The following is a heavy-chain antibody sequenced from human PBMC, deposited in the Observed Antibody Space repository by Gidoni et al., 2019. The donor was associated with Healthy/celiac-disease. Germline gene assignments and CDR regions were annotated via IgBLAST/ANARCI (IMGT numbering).Heavy chain of an antibody. CDR2: ISGSGGST. J-gene: IGHJ4*02. V-gene: IGHV3-23*01. CDR3: AKCVSGSYPAGFDY. Sequence: EVQRLESGGGLVQRGGSLRLSCAASGFTVSSYAMSWVRQAPGKGLEGVSAISGSGGSTYYADSVKGRFTISRDNSKNTLYLQMNSLRAEDTAVYYCAKCVSGSYPAGFDYWGQGTLVTVSS. CDR1: GFTVSSYA. D-gene: IGHD1-26*01.